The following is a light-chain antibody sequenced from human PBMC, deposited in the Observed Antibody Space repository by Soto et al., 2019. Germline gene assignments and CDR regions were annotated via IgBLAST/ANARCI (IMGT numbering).Light chain of an antibody. CDR1: YIGSKN. CDR2: DDK. CDR3: QVWDSSSDDYV. J-gene: IGLJ1*01. Sequence: SYELTQPPSVSVAPGQTASITCGGNYIGSKNVHWYQQRPGQAPVLVVYDDKDRPSGIPERFSGSNSGNTATLTISRVEAGDEADYYCQVWDSSSDDYVFGTGTKLTVL. V-gene: IGLV3-21*02.